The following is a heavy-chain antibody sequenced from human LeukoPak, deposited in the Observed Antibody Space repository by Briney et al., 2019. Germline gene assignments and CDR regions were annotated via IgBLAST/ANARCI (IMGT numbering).Heavy chain of an antibody. CDR2: INPSGGST. CDR3: ARDSGRSPAPMGY. D-gene: IGHD3-10*01. J-gene: IGHJ4*02. Sequence: GASVKVSCKASGYTFTSYHIHWVRQAPGQGLEWMGIINPSGGSTSYAQKFQGRVTMTRDMSTSTVYMELSSLRSEDTAVYYCARDSGRSPAPMGYWGQGTLVTVSS. V-gene: IGHV1-46*01. CDR1: GYTFTSYH.